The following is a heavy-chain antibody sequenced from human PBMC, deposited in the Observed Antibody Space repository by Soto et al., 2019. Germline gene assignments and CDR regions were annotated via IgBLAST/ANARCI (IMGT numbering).Heavy chain of an antibody. J-gene: IGHJ4*02. CDR3: ARESYCSSTSCYLDY. CDR1: GFTFSSYG. CDR2: IWYDGSNK. Sequence: QVQLVESGGGVVQPGRSLRLSCAASGFTFSSYGMHWVRQDPGKGLEWVAVIWYDGSNKYYADSVKGRFTISRDNSKNTLYLQMNSLRAEDTAVYYCARESYCSSTSCYLDYWGQGTLVTVSS. V-gene: IGHV3-33*01. D-gene: IGHD2-2*01.